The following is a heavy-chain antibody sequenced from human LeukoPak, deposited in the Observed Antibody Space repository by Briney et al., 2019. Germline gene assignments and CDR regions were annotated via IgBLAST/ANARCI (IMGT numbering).Heavy chain of an antibody. V-gene: IGHV1-69*04. CDR3: ARLSGGDWFDP. J-gene: IGHJ5*02. CDR1: GGTFSSCA. Sequence: GASVKVSCKASGGTFSSCAISWVRQAPGQGLEWMGRIIPILGIANYAQKFQGRVTITADKSTSTAYMELSSLRSEDTAVYYCARLSGGDWFDPWGQGTLVTVSS. D-gene: IGHD3-16*02. CDR2: IIPILGIA.